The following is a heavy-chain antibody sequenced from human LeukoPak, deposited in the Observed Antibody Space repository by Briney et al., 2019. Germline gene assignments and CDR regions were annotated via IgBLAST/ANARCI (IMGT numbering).Heavy chain of an antibody. CDR3: ARQTAMGRSGDY. V-gene: IGHV5-51*01. CDR2: IDPSGSET. Sequence: GESLKISCKGSGYSFTSYWIGWVRQMPGKGLEWMGIIDPSGSETRYTPSFQGQVTISADKSLSTAYLQWNSLKASDTAMYYCARQTAMGRSGDYWGQGTLVTVSS. J-gene: IGHJ4*02. CDR1: GYSFTSYW. D-gene: IGHD5-18*01.